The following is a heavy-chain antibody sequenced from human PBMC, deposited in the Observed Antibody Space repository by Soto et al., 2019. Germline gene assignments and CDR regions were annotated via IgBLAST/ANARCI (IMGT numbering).Heavy chain of an antibody. J-gene: IGHJ6*02. CDR1: GYTFTSYG. D-gene: IGHD6-13*01. Sequence: ASVKVSCKASGYTFTSYGISWVRQAPGQGLEWMGWISAYNGNTNYAQKLQGRVTMTTDTSTSTAYMELRSLRSDDTAVYYCARDPGVSRSSSDEPLQYYYYGMEVWG. V-gene: IGHV1-18*01. CDR2: ISAYNGNT. CDR3: ARDPGVSRSSSDEPLQYYYYGMEV.